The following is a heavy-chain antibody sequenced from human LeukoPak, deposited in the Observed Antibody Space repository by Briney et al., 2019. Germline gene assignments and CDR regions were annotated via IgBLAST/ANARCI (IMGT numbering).Heavy chain of an antibody. J-gene: IGHJ4*02. D-gene: IGHD1-1*01. V-gene: IGHV4-39*01. Sequence: PWETLSLTCTVSGGSISSSSYYWGWIRQPPGKGLEWIGSIYYSGSTYYNPSLKSRVTISVDTSKNQFSLKLSSVTAADTAVYYCARLKRLRIEVDYWGQGTLVTVSS. CDR2: IYYSGST. CDR3: ARLKRLRIEVDY. CDR1: GGSISSSSYY.